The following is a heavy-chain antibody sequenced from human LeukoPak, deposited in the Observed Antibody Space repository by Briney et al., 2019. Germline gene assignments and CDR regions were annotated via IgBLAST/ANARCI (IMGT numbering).Heavy chain of an antibody. CDR1: GFTFSSYG. Sequence: AGGSLRLSCAASGFTFSSYGMSWVRQAPGKGLEWVSAISGSGGSTYYADSVKGRFTISRDNSRNTLYLQMNSLRAEDTAVYYWAKDSPRGSYSFRGYFDYWGQGTLVTVSS. CDR3: AKDSPRGSYSFRGYFDY. V-gene: IGHV3-23*01. J-gene: IGHJ4*02. D-gene: IGHD1-26*01. CDR2: ISGSGGST.